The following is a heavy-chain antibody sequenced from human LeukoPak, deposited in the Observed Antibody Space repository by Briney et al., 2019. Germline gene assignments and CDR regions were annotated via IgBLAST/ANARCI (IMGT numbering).Heavy chain of an antibody. Sequence: SETLSLTCTVSGDSISSDNYYWSWIRQPAGKGLEWIGRIYTSGSTYYNPSLKSRVTISVDTSKNQFSLKLSSVTAADTAAYYCARELYDSSGYYEDYWGQGTLVTVSS. D-gene: IGHD3-22*01. CDR1: GDSISSDNYY. J-gene: IGHJ4*02. CDR2: IYTSGST. CDR3: ARELYDSSGYYEDY. V-gene: IGHV4-61*02.